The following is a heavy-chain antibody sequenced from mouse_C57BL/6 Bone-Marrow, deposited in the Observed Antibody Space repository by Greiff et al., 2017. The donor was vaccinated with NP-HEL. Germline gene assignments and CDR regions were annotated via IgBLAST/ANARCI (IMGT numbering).Heavy chain of an antibody. V-gene: IGHV3-6*01. CDR2: ISYDGST. Sequence: VQLKESGPGLVKPSQSLSLTCSVTGYSITSGYYWYWIRQFPGNKLEWMGYISYDGSTNYNPSLKNRISITRDTSKNQFFLKLKSVTTEDTATYYCAREGDSNYDWYFDVGGTGTAVTVSS. CDR1: GYSITSGYY. J-gene: IGHJ1*03. CDR3: AREGDSNYDWYFDV. D-gene: IGHD2-5*01.